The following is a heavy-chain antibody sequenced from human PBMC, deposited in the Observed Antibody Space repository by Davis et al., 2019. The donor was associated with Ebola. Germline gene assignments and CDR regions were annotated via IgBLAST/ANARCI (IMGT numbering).Heavy chain of an antibody. J-gene: IGHJ4*02. Sequence: LSLTCAASGFTFSGSVMHWVRQASGKGLEWVGRIRSKANSYATAYAASVKGRFTISRDDSKNTAYLQMNSLKTEDTAVYYCTTTSGDTASDYWGQGTLVTVSS. CDR3: TTTSGDTASDY. CDR1: GFTFSGSV. CDR2: IRSKANSYAT. D-gene: IGHD5-18*01. V-gene: IGHV3-73*01.